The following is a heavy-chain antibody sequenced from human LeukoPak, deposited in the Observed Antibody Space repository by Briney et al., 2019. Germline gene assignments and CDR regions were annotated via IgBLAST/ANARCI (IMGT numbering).Heavy chain of an antibody. CDR2: ISSSGSTI. Sequence: GGSLRLSCAPSRFTFNSYEMNWVRQAPGKGLEWVSYISSSGSTIYYADSVKGRFTISRDNAKNSLYLQMNSLRAEDTAVYYCARGSGSSDYWGQGTLVTVSS. J-gene: IGHJ4*02. CDR3: ARGSGSSDY. CDR1: RFTFNSYE. D-gene: IGHD1-26*01. V-gene: IGHV3-48*03.